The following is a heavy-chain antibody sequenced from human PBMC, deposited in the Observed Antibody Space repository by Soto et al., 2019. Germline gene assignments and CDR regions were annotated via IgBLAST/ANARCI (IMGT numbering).Heavy chain of an antibody. Sequence: QVQLQESGPGLVKPSQTLSLTCTVSGGSMNSGGYCWSWIRQHPGEGLEWIGCISYGGTTSYNPSQKSRVIISVDTSKNQFSLKLTSVTAAETAVYYCSRGILVWGQGTLITVSS. D-gene: IGHD2-15*01. V-gene: IGHV4-31*03. CDR1: GGSMNSGGYC. CDR2: ISYGGTT. J-gene: IGHJ4*02. CDR3: SRGILV.